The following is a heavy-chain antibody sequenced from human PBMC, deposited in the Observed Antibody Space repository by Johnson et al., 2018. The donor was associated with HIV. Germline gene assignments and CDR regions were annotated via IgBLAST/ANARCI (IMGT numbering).Heavy chain of an antibody. CDR1: GFTFSSYA. J-gene: IGHJ3*02. D-gene: IGHD6-13*01. V-gene: IGHV3-74*02. CDR3: VRPAAAGRDDAFDI. Sequence: VQLVESGGGVVQPGRSLRLSCAASGFTFSSYAMSWVRQAPGKGLVWVSRINSDGSNTTYADSVKGRFTISRDNAKNTLYLQMHNLRAEDTAVYYCVRPAAAGRDDAFDIWGQGTMVTVSS. CDR2: INSDGSNT.